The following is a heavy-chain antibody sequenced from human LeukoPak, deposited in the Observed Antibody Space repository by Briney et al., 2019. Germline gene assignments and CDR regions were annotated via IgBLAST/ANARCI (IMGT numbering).Heavy chain of an antibody. CDR1: GGSISTSPYY. CDR2: IYYSGNT. CDR3: ARRRTYDILTGYPQYYFDY. J-gene: IGHJ4*02. D-gene: IGHD3-9*01. V-gene: IGHV4-39*01. Sequence: KSLETLSLTCSVSGGSISTSPYYWGWIRQPPRKGLERIGDIYYSGNTYYNPSLKSRVTISVDTSKNQVSLKVTSVTAADTALYYCARRRTYDILTGYPQYYFDYWGQGALVTVSS.